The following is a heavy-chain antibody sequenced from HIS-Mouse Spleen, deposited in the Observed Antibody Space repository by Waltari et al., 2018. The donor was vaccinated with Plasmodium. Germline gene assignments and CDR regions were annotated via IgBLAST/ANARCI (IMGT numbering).Heavy chain of an antibody. V-gene: IGHV3-21*01. CDR2: ISSSSSYI. D-gene: IGHD3-9*01. CDR1: GFPFSSSG. Sequence: EVQLVESGGGLVKPGGSLSLSCAAPGFPFSSSGMTWVRQAPGKGLEWVSSISSSSSYIYYADSVKGRFTISRDNAKNSLYLQMNSLRAEDTAVYYCAREDILTGYYNDYWYFDLWGRGTLVTVSS. J-gene: IGHJ2*01. CDR3: AREDILTGYYNDYWYFDL.